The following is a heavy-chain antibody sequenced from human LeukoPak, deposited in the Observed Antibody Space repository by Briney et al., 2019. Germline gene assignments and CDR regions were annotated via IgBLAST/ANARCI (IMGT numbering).Heavy chain of an antibody. CDR2: ISSGGGST. J-gene: IGHJ4*02. CDR3: AKGEVLGFEDLFDY. V-gene: IGHV3-23*01. Sequence: GGSLRLSCAASGFTFSSHAMSWVRQAPGKGLEWVSAISSGGGSTYYADSVKGRFTISRDNSKNTLYLQMNSLRAEDTAVYYCAKGEVLGFEDLFDYWGQGTLVTVSS. D-gene: IGHD3-10*01. CDR1: GFTFSSHA.